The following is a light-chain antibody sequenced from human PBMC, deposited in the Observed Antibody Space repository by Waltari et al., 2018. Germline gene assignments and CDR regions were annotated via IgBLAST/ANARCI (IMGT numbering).Light chain of an antibody. J-gene: IGKJ4*01. V-gene: IGKV3-15*01. CDR3: QQHSTWHS. CDR2: NVS. CDR1: QSVGTN. Sequence: EIVMTQSPATLSVLPGERATLPCRASQSVGTNLAWYQQTPGQAPTLLIYNVSTRAIDIPVRFSGSESATEYTLTISSLQSEDFALYFCQQHSTWHSFGGGTKVEIK.